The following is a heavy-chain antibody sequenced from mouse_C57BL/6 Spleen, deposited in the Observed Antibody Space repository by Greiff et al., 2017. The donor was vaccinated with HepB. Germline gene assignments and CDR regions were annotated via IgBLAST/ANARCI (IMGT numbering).Heavy chain of an antibody. CDR3: ARISYETSGSSYHYYAMDY. CDR1: GFSLSTFGMG. D-gene: IGHD1-1*01. Sequence: QVTLKVSGPGILQPSQTLSLTCSFSGFSLSTFGMGVGWIRQPSGKGLEWLAHIWWDDDKYYNPALKSRLTISKDTSKNQVFLKIANVDTADTATYYCARISYETSGSSYHYYAMDYWGQGTSVTVSS. V-gene: IGHV8-8*01. J-gene: IGHJ4*01. CDR2: IWWDDDK.